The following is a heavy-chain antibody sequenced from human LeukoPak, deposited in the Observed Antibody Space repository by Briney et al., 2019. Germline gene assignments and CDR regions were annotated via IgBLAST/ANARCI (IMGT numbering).Heavy chain of an antibody. J-gene: IGHJ6*02. V-gene: IGHV4-4*07. CDR3: ARDFDPRSRWSVRLRDYYSGMDL. CDR2: IYTSGST. D-gene: IGHD5/OR15-5a*01. Sequence: PSETLSLTCTVSGGSISSYYWSWIRQPAGKGLEWIGRIYTSGSTNYNPSLKSRVTMSVDTSKNQFSLKLSYVTAADTAVYYCARDFDPRSRWSVRLRDYYSGMDLWGRGTTVIVSS. CDR1: GGSISSYY.